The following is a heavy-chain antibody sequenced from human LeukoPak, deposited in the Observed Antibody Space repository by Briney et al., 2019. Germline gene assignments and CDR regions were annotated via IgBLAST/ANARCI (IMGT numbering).Heavy chain of an antibody. V-gene: IGHV3-11*04. J-gene: IGHJ4*02. Sequence: GGSLRLSCTASGFNFGDYFMSWIRQSPGKGLEWVAFISGSGTNIHYADSVKGRFTISRDNAKNSLYLEMRGLRSEDTAVYYCAKDVNSSGYYLGFDYWGQGTLVTVSS. CDR3: AKDVNSSGYYLGFDY. CDR2: ISGSGTNI. D-gene: IGHD3-22*01. CDR1: GFNFGDYF.